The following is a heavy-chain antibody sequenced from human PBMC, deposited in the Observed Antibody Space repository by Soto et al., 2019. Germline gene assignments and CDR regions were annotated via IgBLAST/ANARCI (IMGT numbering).Heavy chain of an antibody. V-gene: IGHV1-3*01. D-gene: IGHD1-26*01. CDR3: ARDGSLYWYFEL. CDR1: GYTFTNYA. CDR2: INAGNGNT. Sequence: GASVKVSCKASGYTFTNYAMHWVRQAPGQRLEWMGWINAGNGNTKYSQKFQGRVTITRDTSASTAYMELSSLRSEDTAVYYCARDGSLYWYFELWGRGTLVTISS. J-gene: IGHJ2*01.